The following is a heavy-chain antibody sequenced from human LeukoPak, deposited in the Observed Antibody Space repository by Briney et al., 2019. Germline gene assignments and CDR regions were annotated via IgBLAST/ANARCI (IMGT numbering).Heavy chain of an antibody. CDR2: ISGSGDTT. V-gene: IGHV3-23*01. D-gene: IGHD3-22*01. J-gene: IGHJ4*02. CDR3: AKVPRWDSSGGIDY. CDR1: GFTFSSYA. Sequence: GGSLRLSCAASGFTFSSYAMSWVRQAPGKGLEWVSSISGSGDTTYYADSVKGRFTISRDNSKNTLYLQMNSLRAEDTAVYYCAKVPRWDSSGGIDYWGQGTLVTVSS.